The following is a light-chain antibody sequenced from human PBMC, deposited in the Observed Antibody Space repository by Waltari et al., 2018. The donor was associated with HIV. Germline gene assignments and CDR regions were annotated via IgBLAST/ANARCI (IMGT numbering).Light chain of an antibody. CDR3: QKYNSAPRT. CDR2: AAS. J-gene: IGKJ4*01. Sequence: IQITRSPSSLSPSLGDRVTITCRASQDISNFLAWFRQKPGKVPKLLIYAASTLQSGVPSRFSGSGSGTDFTLTISSLQPEDVATYYCQKYNSAPRTFGGGTKVEI. V-gene: IGKV1-27*01. CDR1: QDISNF.